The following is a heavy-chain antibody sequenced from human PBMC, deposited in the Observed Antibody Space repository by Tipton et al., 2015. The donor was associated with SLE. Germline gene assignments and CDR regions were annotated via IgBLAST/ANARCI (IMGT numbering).Heavy chain of an antibody. D-gene: IGHD2-15*01. Sequence: TLSLTCAVYGGSFSRYYWSWIRQPPGKGLEWIGHIHHSGSTNYNPSLKSRVTISVDTSKSQFSLKLSSVTAADTAVYYCARFGYCSRGSCYYYGLDVWGRGTTVTVSS. CDR1: GGSFSRYY. CDR2: IHHSGST. CDR3: ARFGYCSRGSCYYYGLDV. V-gene: IGHV4-34*01. J-gene: IGHJ6*02.